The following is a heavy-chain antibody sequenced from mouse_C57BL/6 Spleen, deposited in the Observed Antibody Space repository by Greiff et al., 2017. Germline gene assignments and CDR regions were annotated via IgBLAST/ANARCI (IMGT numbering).Heavy chain of an antibody. V-gene: IGHV10-1*01. Sequence: EVKLMESGGGLVQPKGSLKLSCAASGFSFNTSAMNWVRQAPGKGLEWVARIRSKSNNYATYYADSVKDRFTISRDDSESMLYLQMNNLKTEDTAMYYCVRQDFAYWGQGTLVTVSA. J-gene: IGHJ3*01. CDR2: IRSKSNNYAT. CDR3: VRQDFAY. CDR1: GFSFNTSA.